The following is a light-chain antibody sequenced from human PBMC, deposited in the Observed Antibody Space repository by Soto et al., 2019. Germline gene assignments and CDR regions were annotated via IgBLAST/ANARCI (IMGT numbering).Light chain of an antibody. CDR1: QSISSY. CDR3: QQYNSYART. CDR2: AAS. Sequence: DLHPTRHPSSLSASVGDSVTITCMVSQSISSYLNWYQQKPGKAPKLLIYAASSLQSGVPSRFSGSGSGTEFTLTISSLQPEDFATYYCQQYNSYARTFGGGTKVDIK. J-gene: IGKJ4*01. V-gene: IGKV1-9*01.